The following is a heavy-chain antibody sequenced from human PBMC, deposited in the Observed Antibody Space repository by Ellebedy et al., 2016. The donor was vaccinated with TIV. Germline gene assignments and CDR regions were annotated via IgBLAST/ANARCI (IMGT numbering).Heavy chain of an antibody. J-gene: IGHJ4*02. V-gene: IGHV3-30*03. D-gene: IGHD3-3*01. Sequence: GESLKISXAASGFTFSSYGMHWVRQAPGKGLEWVAVISYDGSNKYYADSVKGRFTISRDNSKNTLYLQMNSLRAEDTAVYYCARDSRVYYDFWSGGDYFDYWGQGTLVTVSS. CDR2: ISYDGSNK. CDR1: GFTFSSYG. CDR3: ARDSRVYYDFWSGGDYFDY.